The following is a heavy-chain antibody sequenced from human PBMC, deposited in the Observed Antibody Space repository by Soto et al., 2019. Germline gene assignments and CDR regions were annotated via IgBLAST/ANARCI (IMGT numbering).Heavy chain of an antibody. J-gene: IGHJ4*02. CDR1: GFTFSSYA. Sequence: QVQLVESGGGVVQPGRSLRLSCAASGFTFSSYAMHWVRQAPGKGLEWVAVISYDGSNKYYADSVKGRFTISRDNSKNXXYLQMNSLRAEDTAVYYCARDSGYCISTSCYSFDYWGQGTLVTVSS. CDR3: ARDSGYCISTSCYSFDY. D-gene: IGHD2-2*03. CDR2: ISYDGSNK. V-gene: IGHV3-30-3*01.